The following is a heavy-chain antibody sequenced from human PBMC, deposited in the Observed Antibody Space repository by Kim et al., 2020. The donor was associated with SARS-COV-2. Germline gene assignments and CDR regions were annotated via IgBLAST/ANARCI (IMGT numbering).Heavy chain of an antibody. CDR2: ISGSGGST. Sequence: GGSLRLSCAASGFTFSSYAMSWVRQAPGKGLEWVSAISGSGGSTYYADSVKGRFTISRDNSKNTLYLQMNSLRAEDTAVYYCARPMVRGVIKPCSFDYWGQGTLVTVSS. CDR1: GFTFSSYA. J-gene: IGHJ4*02. CDR3: ARPMVRGVIKPCSFDY. V-gene: IGHV3-23*01. D-gene: IGHD3-10*01.